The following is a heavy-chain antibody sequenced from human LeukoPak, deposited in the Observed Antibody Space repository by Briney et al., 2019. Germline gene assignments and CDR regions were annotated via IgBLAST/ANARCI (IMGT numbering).Heavy chain of an antibody. CDR1: GASVSSGSDY. J-gene: IGHJ6*02. CDR2: IFYTGST. V-gene: IGHV4-61*01. CDR3: GREPCSGGSCGFVDV. D-gene: IGHD2-15*01. Sequence: NPSETLSLTCIVSGASVSSGSDYWTWVRQPPGKGLEWIGYIFYTGSTNYNPSLKSRVTISVDTSKNQFSLKLRSVTAADTAVYYCGREPCSGGSCGFVDVWSQGTTVTVSS.